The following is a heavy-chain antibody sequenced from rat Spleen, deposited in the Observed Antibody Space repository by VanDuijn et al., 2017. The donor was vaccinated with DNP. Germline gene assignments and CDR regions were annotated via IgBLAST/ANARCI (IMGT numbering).Heavy chain of an antibody. CDR1: GFIFSDHN. V-gene: IGHV5-7*01. D-gene: IGHD3-1*01. CDR2: ISYDGSDI. CDR3: TTDLSGAFDY. J-gene: IGHJ2*01. Sequence: EVQLVESGGGLVQPGRSLILSCTASGFIFSDHNMAWVRQAPKKGLEWVATISYDGSDIYYRDSVKGRFTMSRDNAKSTLYLQMDSLRSEDTATYYCTTDLSGAFDYWGQGVMVTVSS.